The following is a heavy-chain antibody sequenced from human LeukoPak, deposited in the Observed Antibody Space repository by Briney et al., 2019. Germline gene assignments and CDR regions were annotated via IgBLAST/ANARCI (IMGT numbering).Heavy chain of an antibody. CDR3: ARHRTYYDFWSGYYPARSNNWFDP. D-gene: IGHD3-3*01. CDR2: TYYRSKWYN. CDR1: GDSVSSSSAA. J-gene: IGHJ5*02. Sequence: SQTLSLTCAISGDSVSSSSAAWNWIRQSPSRGLEWLGSTYYRSKWYNDYAASVRSRITINPDTSRNRFSLQLNSVTPEDTAVYYCARHRTYYDFWSGYYPARSNNWFDPWGQGTLVTVSS. V-gene: IGHV6-1*01.